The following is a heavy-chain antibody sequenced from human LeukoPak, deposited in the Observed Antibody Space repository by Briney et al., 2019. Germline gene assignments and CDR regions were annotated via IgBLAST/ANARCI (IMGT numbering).Heavy chain of an antibody. CDR1: GGSFSGYY. V-gene: IGHV4-34*01. CDR2: INHSVST. D-gene: IGHD2-15*01. CDR3: ARGSDMVVVVAASYYFDY. Sequence: SHTLSLTCAVYGGSFSGYYWSWILQPPGNGLECMGEINHSVSTNYNPSLKSRVTISVDTSKNQFSLKLSSVTAADTAVYYCARGSDMVVVVAASYYFDYWGQGTLVTVSS. J-gene: IGHJ4*02.